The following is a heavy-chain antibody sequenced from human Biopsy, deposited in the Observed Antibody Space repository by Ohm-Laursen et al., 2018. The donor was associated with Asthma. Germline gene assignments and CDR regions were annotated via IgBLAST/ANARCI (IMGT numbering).Heavy chain of an antibody. CDR2: ISVNNGNT. Sequence: GASVKVSCKTSGYTFNSAGITWVRQAPGQGLEWMGWISVNNGNTKVAQKFQDRVTMITDTSTSTAYMELRSLRSDDTAVYFCARAVDYSRYYGIDVWGQGTTVTVS. CDR3: ARAVDYSRYYGIDV. CDR1: GYTFNSAG. D-gene: IGHD3-10*01. J-gene: IGHJ6*02. V-gene: IGHV1-18*01.